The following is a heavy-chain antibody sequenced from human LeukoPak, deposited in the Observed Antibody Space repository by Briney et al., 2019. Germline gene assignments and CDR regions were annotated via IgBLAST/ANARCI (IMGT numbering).Heavy chain of an antibody. V-gene: IGHV1-18*01. CDR1: GFAFTTYN. J-gene: IGHJ6*03. CDR2: VTAFNENT. Sequence: ASVTVSCKASGFAFTTYNIVWLRQAPGQGLEWLGWVTAFNENTDYSRKVQGRVTMTRDRSTDTAYMELRSLRFDDTAVYYCARNSYGYKFSMDVWGKGTSVTVSS. CDR3: ARNSYGYKFSMDV. D-gene: IGHD5-18*01.